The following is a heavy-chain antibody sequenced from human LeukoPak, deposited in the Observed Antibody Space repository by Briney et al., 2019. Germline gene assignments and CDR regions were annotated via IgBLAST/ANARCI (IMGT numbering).Heavy chain of an antibody. V-gene: IGHV4-59*08. Sequence: PSETLSLTCTVSGGSISSYYWSWLRQPPGKGLEWIGYIYYSGSTNYNPSLKSRVTISVDKSKNQFSLKLSSVTAADTAVYYCARHGYDSSGYYPGYYYGMDVWGQGTTVTVSS. CDR1: GGSISSYY. CDR3: ARHGYDSSGYYPGYYYGMDV. J-gene: IGHJ6*02. D-gene: IGHD3-22*01. CDR2: IYYSGST.